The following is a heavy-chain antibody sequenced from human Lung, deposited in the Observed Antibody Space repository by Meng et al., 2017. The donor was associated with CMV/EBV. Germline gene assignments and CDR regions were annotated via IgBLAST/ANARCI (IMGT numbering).Heavy chain of an antibody. CDR1: GFTFDDYA. Sequence: GGSLRLXXAASGFTFDDYAMHWVRQAPGKGLEWVSLISWDGGSTYYADSVKGRFTISRDNSKNSLYLQMNSLRAEDTALYYCAKGLRYYYGMDVWGQGTTVTFSS. J-gene: IGHJ6*02. CDR2: ISWDGGST. CDR3: AKGLRYYYGMDV. D-gene: IGHD6-19*01. V-gene: IGHV3-43D*03.